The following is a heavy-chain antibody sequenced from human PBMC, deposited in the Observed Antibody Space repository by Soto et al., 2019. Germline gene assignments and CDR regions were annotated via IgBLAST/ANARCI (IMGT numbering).Heavy chain of an antibody. V-gene: IGHV3-23*01. CDR3: ADAEHPRRSIGFDY. CDR1: GFTFASYV. Sequence: GGSLRLSCAGSGFTFASYVMTWVRQAPGKGLEWVSSISATGGSTYYAGSVKGRFTISRDNSKNTLYLQMNSLRAEDTAIYYCADAEHPRRSIGFDYWGQGTLVTVSS. D-gene: IGHD3-16*02. J-gene: IGHJ4*02. CDR2: ISATGGST.